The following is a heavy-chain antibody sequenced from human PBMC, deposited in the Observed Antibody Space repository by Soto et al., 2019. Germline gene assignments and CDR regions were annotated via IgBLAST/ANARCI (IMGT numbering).Heavy chain of an antibody. V-gene: IGHV4-34*01. CDR2: INHSGST. Sequence: SETLSLTCAVYGGSFSGYYWSWIRQPPGKGLEWIGEINHSGSTNYNPSLKSRVTISVDTSKNQFSLKLSSVTAADTAVYYCARVVTGTFNYWGQGTLVTVSS. D-gene: IGHD1-7*01. J-gene: IGHJ4*02. CDR3: ARVVTGTFNY. CDR1: GGSFSGYY.